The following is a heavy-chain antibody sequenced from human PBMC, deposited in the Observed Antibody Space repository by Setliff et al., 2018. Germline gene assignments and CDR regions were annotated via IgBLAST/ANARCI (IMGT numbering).Heavy chain of an antibody. Sequence: GGSLRLSCGASGFTFGNAWMTWVRQAPGKGLEWVGRIKSEADGGASDYAAPVKGRFTVSRDDSTNTLYLQMNSLKTEDTAVYYCARAPRYFDPTGSYFDYWGQGTLVTVSS. D-gene: IGHD3-9*01. CDR3: ARAPRYFDPTGSYFDY. CDR2: IKSEADGGAS. CDR1: GFTFGNAW. J-gene: IGHJ4*02. V-gene: IGHV3-15*01.